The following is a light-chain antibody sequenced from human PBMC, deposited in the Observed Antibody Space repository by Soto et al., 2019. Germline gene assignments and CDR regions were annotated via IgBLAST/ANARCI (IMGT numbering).Light chain of an antibody. Sequence: QSALTQPASVSGSPGQSITISCTGTSSDVGGYNYVSWYQQHPGKAPKLIIYDVIKRPSGVADRFSGSKSGNTASLTISGLQAEDEADYYCCSYAGSYTYVFGTGTKLTVL. CDR2: DVI. CDR3: CSYAGSYTYV. CDR1: SSDVGGYNY. J-gene: IGLJ1*01. V-gene: IGLV2-11*01.